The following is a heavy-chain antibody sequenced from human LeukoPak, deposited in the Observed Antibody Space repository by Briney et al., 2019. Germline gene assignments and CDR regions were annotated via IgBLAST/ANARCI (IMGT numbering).Heavy chain of an antibody. J-gene: IGHJ4*02. CDR2: ISGSGGST. D-gene: IGHD3-10*01. Sequence: PGGSLRLSCAASGFTFSSYAMSWVRQAPGKGLEWVSAISGSGGSTYYADSVKGRFTIPRDNSKNTLYLQMNSLRAEDTAVYYCAKEENYGSGSYYNDYFDYWGQGTLVTVSS. CDR1: GFTFSSYA. CDR3: AKEENYGSGSYYNDYFDY. V-gene: IGHV3-23*01.